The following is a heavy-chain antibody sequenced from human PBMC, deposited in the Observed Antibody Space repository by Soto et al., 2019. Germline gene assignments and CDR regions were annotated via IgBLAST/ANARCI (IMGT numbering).Heavy chain of an antibody. CDR2: IIPMFGTP. CDR3: ARSRNVAEFNDYGGNYHGFDI. J-gene: IGHJ3*02. Sequence: QVQLEQSGAEVKKAGSSVKVSCKAFGGSVNSHAISWVRQAPGQGLEWMGGIIPMFGTPTYAQKFQAGVTISAEETTSTVYLDMSILRSEDTAVYYCARSRNVAEFNDYGGNYHGFDIWGQWTMVTVSS. D-gene: IGHD4-17*01. CDR1: GGSVNSHA. V-gene: IGHV1-69*01.